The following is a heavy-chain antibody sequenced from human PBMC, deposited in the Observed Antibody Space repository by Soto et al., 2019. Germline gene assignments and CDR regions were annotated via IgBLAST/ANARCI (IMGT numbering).Heavy chain of an antibody. CDR3: ARDDYYGSGSYYNRGDYYYGMDV. V-gene: IGHV3-30-3*01. CDR2: ISYDGSNK. D-gene: IGHD3-10*01. Sequence: LRLSCAASGFTFSSYAMHWVRQAPGKGLEWVAVISYDGSNKYYADSVKGRFTISRDNSKNTLYLQMNSLRAEDTAVYYCARDDYYGSGSYYNRGDYYYGMDVWGQGTTVTVSS. CDR1: GFTFSSYA. J-gene: IGHJ6*02.